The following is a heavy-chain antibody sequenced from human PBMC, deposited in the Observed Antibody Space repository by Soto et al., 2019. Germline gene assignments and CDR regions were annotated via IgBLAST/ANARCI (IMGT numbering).Heavy chain of an antibody. V-gene: IGHV3-23*01. J-gene: IGHJ4*02. D-gene: IGHD3-22*01. CDR3: AKDHPVIEVVKVFEY. Sequence: GGSLRLSCAASGFSFSSYAMSWVRQAPGKGLDWVSAISGSGTKTHYADSVKGRFTISRDNSKNTLYLQMNSLRAEDTAVYYCAKDHPVIEVVKVFEYWGRGALVTVSS. CDR1: GFSFSSYA. CDR2: ISGSGTKT.